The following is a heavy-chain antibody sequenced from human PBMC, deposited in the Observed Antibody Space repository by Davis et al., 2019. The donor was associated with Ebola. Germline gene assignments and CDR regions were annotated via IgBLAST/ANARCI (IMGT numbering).Heavy chain of an antibody. CDR3: ARDRGPGQYYYGMDV. V-gene: IGHV3-13*01. Sequence: GGSLRLSCAASGFTFSDYEIHWVRQVTGKPLEWVSVIGTTGRTAYADSVKGRFTISRDNAKNSLYLQMNSLRAEDTAVYYCARDRGPGQYYYGMDVWGQGTTVTVSS. CDR1: GFTFSDYE. J-gene: IGHJ6*02. D-gene: IGHD3-10*01. CDR2: IGTTGRT.